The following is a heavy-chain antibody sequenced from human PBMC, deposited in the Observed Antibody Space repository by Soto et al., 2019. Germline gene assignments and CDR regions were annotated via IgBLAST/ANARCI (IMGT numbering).Heavy chain of an antibody. CDR3: AKDPNGDYVGAFDS. CDR2: IGGDTSYT. J-gene: IGHJ4*02. V-gene: IGHV3-23*01. D-gene: IGHD4-17*01. CDR1: GFSFSNYA. Sequence: EVQLLESGGGLVQPGGSLRLSCTASGFSFSNYAVTWVRQAPGKGLEWVSSIGGDTSYTYYADSVKGRFTISRDKSKHTVFLQMNSLRADDTAVYHCAKDPNGDYVGAFDSWGQGTLVTVSS.